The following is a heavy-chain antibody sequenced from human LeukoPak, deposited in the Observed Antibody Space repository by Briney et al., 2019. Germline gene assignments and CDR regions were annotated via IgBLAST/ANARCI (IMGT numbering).Heavy chain of an antibody. CDR1: GFTVSNNH. D-gene: IGHD3-10*01. V-gene: IGHV3-66*01. J-gene: IGHJ4*02. CDR3: ARSFQYGSGSHAFSI. Sequence: GGSLRLSCSASGFTVSNNHMRWVPQAPGKGLEWLSVVYSGGSTYYEDSVKSRFTISIDILRNTLFLQMNSLRAEDTAVYYCARSFQYGSGSHAFSIWGQGTLVTVSS. CDR2: VYSGGST.